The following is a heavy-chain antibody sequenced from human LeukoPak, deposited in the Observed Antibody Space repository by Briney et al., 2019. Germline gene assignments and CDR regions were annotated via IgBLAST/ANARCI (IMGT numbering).Heavy chain of an antibody. CDR3: ARDEQWLPLAEYFQH. V-gene: IGHV7-4-1*02. CDR2: INTNTGNP. D-gene: IGHD6-19*01. Sequence: ASVKVSCKASGYTFTSYAMNWVRQAPGQGLEWMGWINTNTGNPTYAQGFTGRFVFSLDTSVSTAYLQISSLKAEDTAVYYCARDEQWLPLAEYFQHWGQGTLVTVSS. CDR1: GYTFTSYA. J-gene: IGHJ1*01.